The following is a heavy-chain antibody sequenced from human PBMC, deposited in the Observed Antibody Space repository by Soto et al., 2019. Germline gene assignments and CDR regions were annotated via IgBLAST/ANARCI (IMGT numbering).Heavy chain of an antibody. CDR2: FNTDGSTT. V-gene: IGHV3-74*01. D-gene: IGHD1-26*01. CDR1: GFTFSHHW. J-gene: IGHJ4*02. CDR3: LGTGSNSY. Sequence: EVQLVESGGGYVQPGGSLRPSCAASGFTFSHHWMHWVRQAPGKGLVWVSRFNTDGSTTTYADSVKGRFTISRDNAKNTFHLQMNSLRAEDTAIYYCLGTGSNSYWGQGTLVTVSS.